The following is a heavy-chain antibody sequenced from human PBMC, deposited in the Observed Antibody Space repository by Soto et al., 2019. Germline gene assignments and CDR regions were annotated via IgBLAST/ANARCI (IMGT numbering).Heavy chain of an antibody. V-gene: IGHV3-33*07. J-gene: IGHJ4*02. Sequence: GGSLRLSCAAPGFTFNSYGMYWVRQAPGKGLEWVAGIWYDGSDEWYVDSVKGRFTISRDNSKNTLYLQMNSLRVEDTAVYYCARDREDYSLWGPPGHWGQGTLVTVSS. CDR2: IWYDGSDE. CDR3: ARDREDYSLWGPPGH. D-gene: IGHD2-15*01. CDR1: GFTFNSYG.